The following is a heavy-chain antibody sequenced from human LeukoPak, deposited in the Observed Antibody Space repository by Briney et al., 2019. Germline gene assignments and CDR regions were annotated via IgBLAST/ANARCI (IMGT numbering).Heavy chain of an antibody. Sequence: PSETLSLTCTVSGGSISTYYWNWIRQPPGKGLEWIGYIYYSGSTNYNSSLKSRVTISVDTSKNQFSLNLTSVTAADTAVYYCARGGIRQTFDNWGQGTLVTVSS. CDR2: IYYSGST. D-gene: IGHD3-3*02. CDR3: ARGGIRQTFDN. J-gene: IGHJ4*02. CDR1: GGSISTYY. V-gene: IGHV4-59*01.